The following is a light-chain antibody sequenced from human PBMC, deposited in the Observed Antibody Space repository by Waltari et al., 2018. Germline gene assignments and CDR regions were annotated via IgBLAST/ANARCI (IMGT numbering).Light chain of an antibody. CDR1: QTVSTIP. CDR3: QQYDGIVVT. CDR2: STY. J-gene: IGKJ4*01. Sequence: EIVLPQSPGTLSLSPGDRATLSCRASQTVSTIPLRWYQQKPGQAPRVLIYSTYTRATGIPDRFSGSGSGTDFTLTINRLAPEDFAMYYCQQYDGIVVTFGGGTKVEI. V-gene: IGKV3-20*01.